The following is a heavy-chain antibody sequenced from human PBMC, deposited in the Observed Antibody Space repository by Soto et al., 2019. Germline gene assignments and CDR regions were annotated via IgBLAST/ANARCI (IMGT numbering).Heavy chain of an antibody. CDR1: GGSFSGYY. V-gene: IGHV4-34*01. D-gene: IGHD3-3*01. CDR2: INHSGST. J-gene: IGHJ4*02. CDR3: ARVNYDFWSGYRFGFFDY. Sequence: XETLSLTCAVYGGSFSGYYWSWIRQPPGKGLEWIGEINHSGSTNYNPSLKSRVTISVDTSKNQFSLKLSSVTAADTAVYYCARVNYDFWSGYRFGFFDYWGQGTLVTVSS.